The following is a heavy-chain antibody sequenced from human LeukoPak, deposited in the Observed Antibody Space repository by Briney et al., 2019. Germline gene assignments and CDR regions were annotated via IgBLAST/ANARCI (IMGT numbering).Heavy chain of an antibody. V-gene: IGHV4-34*01. D-gene: IGHD2-2*01. CDR1: GESLSNYY. Sequence: SETLSLTCAVYGESLSNYYWSWIRQPPGKGLEWIGEINHYGSTNYNPSLKSRITISVDTSKNQFSLKLSSVTAADTAVYYSRHGAPGWGQGTLVTVSS. J-gene: IGHJ4*02. CDR3: RHGAPG. CDR2: INHYGST.